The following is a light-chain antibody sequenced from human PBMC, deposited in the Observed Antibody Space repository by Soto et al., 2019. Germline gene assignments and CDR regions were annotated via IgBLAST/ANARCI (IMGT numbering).Light chain of an antibody. CDR2: DAS. CDR3: QQYLNLPIT. V-gene: IGKV1-33*01. CDR1: QDITNS. J-gene: IGKJ5*01. Sequence: DIQMTQSPSSLSASVGDRVTITCQASQDITNSLNWYQQKPGKAPKLLIYDASNLETGVPSRFSGSGSGTDFSLTISSLQPEDIATYYCQQYLNLPITFGQGARLEIK.